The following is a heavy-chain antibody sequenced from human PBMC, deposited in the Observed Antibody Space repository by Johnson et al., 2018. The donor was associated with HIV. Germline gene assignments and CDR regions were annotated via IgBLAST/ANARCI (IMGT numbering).Heavy chain of an antibody. CDR2: ISWNSGRI. CDR3: AKDSSSWTRGAFDI. Sequence: VQLVESGGGLVQPGRSLRLSCAASGFTFDDYAMHWVRQAPGKGLEWVSGISWNSGRIGYADSVTGRFTISRDNAKNSLYLKMNSLRAEDTALYYCAKDSSSWTRGAFDIWGQGTMVTVSS. V-gene: IGHV3-9*01. CDR1: GFTFDDYA. D-gene: IGHD6-13*01. J-gene: IGHJ3*02.